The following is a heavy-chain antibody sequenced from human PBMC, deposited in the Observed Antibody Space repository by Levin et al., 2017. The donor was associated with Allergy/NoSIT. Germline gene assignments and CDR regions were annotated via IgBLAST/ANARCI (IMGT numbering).Heavy chain of an antibody. D-gene: IGHD6-6*01. CDR2: ISYDGSNK. Sequence: AGGSLRLSCAASGFTFSSYAMHWVRQAPGKGLEWVAVISYDGSNKYYADSVKGRFTISRDNSKNTLYLQMNSLRAEDTAVYYCARDNKDPNLPVPQLDHYYYYGMDGWGQGTTVTVSS. CDR1: GFTFSSYA. J-gene: IGHJ6*02. CDR3: ARDNKDPNLPVPQLDHYYYYGMDG. V-gene: IGHV3-30-3*01.